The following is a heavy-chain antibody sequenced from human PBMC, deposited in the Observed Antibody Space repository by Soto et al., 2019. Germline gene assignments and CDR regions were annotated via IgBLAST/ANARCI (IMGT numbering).Heavy chain of an antibody. CDR3: AKEQYSSSWDGPEDYYYYGMDV. CDR1: GFTFSSYA. V-gene: IGHV3-23*01. Sequence: PGGSLRLSCAASGFTFSSYAMSWVRQAPGKGLEWVSAISGSGGSTYYADSVKGRFTISRDNSKNTLYLQMNSLRTEDTAVYYCAKEQYSSSWDGPEDYYYYGMDVWGQGTTVTVSS. J-gene: IGHJ6*02. D-gene: IGHD6-13*01. CDR2: ISGSGGST.